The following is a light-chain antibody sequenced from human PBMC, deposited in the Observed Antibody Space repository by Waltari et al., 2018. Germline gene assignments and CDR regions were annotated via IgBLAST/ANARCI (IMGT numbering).Light chain of an antibody. CDR3: QHYVRLPVS. Sequence: EIVLTQSPGTLPLSPGEIATPACRARQSVSRSLAWYQQKPGQAPRLLIYGASSRSTGVPDRFSGSGSGTDFSLTISRLEPEEFAVYYCQHYVRLPVSFGQGTKVEI. V-gene: IGKV3-20*01. CDR1: QSVSRS. J-gene: IGKJ1*01. CDR2: GAS.